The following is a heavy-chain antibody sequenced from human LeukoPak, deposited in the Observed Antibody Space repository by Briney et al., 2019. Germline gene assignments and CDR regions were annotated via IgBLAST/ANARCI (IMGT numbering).Heavy chain of an antibody. V-gene: IGHV3-15*01. D-gene: IGHD3-3*02. CDR3: IAHFPYFYGFDV. Sequence: GGSLRLSCVSSGFSIGTAWMSWVRQAPGKGLEWLGHIKSEGEGATTDYAAPAKGRFAISRDDSKNMIYLQMSSLKIDDTAIYYCIAHFPYFYGFDVWGKGTTVTVSS. J-gene: IGHJ6*04. CDR2: IKSEGEGATT. CDR1: GFSIGTAW.